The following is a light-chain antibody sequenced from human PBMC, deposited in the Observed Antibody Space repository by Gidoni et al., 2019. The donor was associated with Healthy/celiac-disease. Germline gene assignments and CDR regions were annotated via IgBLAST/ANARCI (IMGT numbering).Light chain of an antibody. CDR1: SSDVGGYNY. Sequence: PASVSGSPGQSITISCTGTSSDVGGYNYVSWYQQHPGKAPKLMIYEVSNRPSGVSNRFSGSKSGNTASLTISGLQAEDEADYYCSSYTSSSTNVFGTGTKVTVL. CDR3: SSYTSSSTNV. V-gene: IGLV2-14*01. CDR2: EVS. J-gene: IGLJ1*01.